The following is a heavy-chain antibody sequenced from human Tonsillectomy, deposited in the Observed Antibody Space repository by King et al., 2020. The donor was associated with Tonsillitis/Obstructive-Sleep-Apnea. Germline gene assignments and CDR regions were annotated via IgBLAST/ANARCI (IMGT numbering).Heavy chain of an antibody. Sequence: VQLQQWGAGQLKPSETLSLTCAVYGGSFSGYYWSWIRQPPGKGLEWIGEINHSGSTNYNPSLKRRVTISVDTSKNQFSLKLSAVTAADTAVYYCARGSPEVPAAMTPQNYFDYWGQGTLVTVSS. CDR1: GGSFSGYY. CDR2: INHSGST. V-gene: IGHV4-34*01. CDR3: ARGSPEVPAAMTPQNYFDY. J-gene: IGHJ4*02. D-gene: IGHD2-2*01.